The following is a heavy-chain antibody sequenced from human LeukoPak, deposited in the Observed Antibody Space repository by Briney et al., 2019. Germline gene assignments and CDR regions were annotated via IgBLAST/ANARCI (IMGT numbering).Heavy chain of an antibody. J-gene: IGHJ5*02. V-gene: IGHV4-39*01. CDR2: IYYSGST. CDR1: GGSISSSSYY. Sequence: SETLSLTCTVSGGSISSSSYYWGWIRQPPGKGLEWIGSIYYSGSTYYNPSLKSRVTISVDTSKNQFSLKLSSVTAADTAVYYCARHWLPDILTGYPQYNWFDPWGQGTLVTVSS. CDR3: ARHWLPDILTGYPQYNWFDP. D-gene: IGHD3-9*01.